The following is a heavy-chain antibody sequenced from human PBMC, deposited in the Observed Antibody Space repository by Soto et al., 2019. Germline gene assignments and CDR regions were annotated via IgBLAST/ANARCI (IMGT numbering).Heavy chain of an antibody. J-gene: IGHJ6*02. CDR1: GGHFDRFA. D-gene: IGHD4-17*01. Sequence: QVQLVQSGAEVKKPGSSVKVSCRASGGHFDRFALSWLRQAHGQGLEWMGGIIPFLSATTYAQKFQGRVTITADESASTLYLELRSLTSDDTAVYYCARGEDDYGDFGSMDVLGQGTSVTVSS. CDR3: ARGEDDYGDFGSMDV. CDR2: IIPFLSAT. V-gene: IGHV1-69*01.